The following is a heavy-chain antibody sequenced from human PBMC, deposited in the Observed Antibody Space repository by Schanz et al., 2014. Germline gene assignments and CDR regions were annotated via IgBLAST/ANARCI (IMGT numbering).Heavy chain of an antibody. Sequence: VQSVHSGTEVQKLGASVKVSCQTSGYTFTAYGINWVRQAPGQGLEWIGWISAQTGDTRYAQKMQGRVTMTADTSTSTAYMDLRSLRSDDTAVYYCARDQSPYPNSSDVRYFDYWGQGSLVTVSS. CDR3: ARDQSPYPNSSDVRYFDY. CDR1: GYTFTAYG. V-gene: IGHV1-18*01. D-gene: IGHD6-6*01. CDR2: ISAQTGDT. J-gene: IGHJ4*02.